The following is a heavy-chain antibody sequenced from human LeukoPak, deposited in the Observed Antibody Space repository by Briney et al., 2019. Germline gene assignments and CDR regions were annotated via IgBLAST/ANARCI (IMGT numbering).Heavy chain of an antibody. CDR1: GGSISTYY. D-gene: IGHD3-22*01. Sequence: SETLSLTCTVSGGSISTYYWTWIRQPPGKGLEWIGYMYHSGHTNYNPSLKSRVTISVDTSKNQFSLKLSSVTAADTAVYYCARRYYDSRGEFDYWGQGTLVTVSS. CDR3: ARRYYDSRGEFDY. J-gene: IGHJ4*02. V-gene: IGHV4-59*12. CDR2: MYHSGHT.